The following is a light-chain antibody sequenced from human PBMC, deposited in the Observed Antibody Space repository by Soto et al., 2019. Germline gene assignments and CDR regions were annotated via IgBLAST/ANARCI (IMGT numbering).Light chain of an antibody. CDR2: AAS. CDR3: HQYGGSPGT. Sequence: EIVLTQSPGTLSLSPGETATLSCRASQTVNSDYLAWFQQRPGQAPRLLIYAASSRATGIPDRFSGSGSGADFTLTISRLEPEDFAVYYCHQYGGSPGTFGQRTKADIK. V-gene: IGKV3-20*01. J-gene: IGKJ1*01. CDR1: QTVNSDY.